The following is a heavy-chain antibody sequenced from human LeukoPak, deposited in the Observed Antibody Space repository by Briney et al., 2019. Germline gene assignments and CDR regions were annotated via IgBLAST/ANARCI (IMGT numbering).Heavy chain of an antibody. J-gene: IGHJ4*02. V-gene: IGHV4-59*01. CDR3: ARDRSYYFDY. CDR2: VYFSGTA. Sequence: KPSETLSLTCTVSNGSISNYYWSWIRQPPGKGLEWIGCVYFSGTANYSPSLKSRVTISVDTSKNQFSLKLSSVTAADTAVYYCARDRSYYFDYWGQGTLVTVSS. CDR1: NGSISNYY.